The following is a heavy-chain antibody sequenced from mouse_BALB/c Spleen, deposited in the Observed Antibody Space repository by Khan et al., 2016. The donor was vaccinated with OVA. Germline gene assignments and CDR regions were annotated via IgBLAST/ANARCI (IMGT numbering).Heavy chain of an antibody. CDR3: ARGNYYGYYFDY. CDR1: GYSITNGYA. J-gene: IGHJ2*01. V-gene: IGHV3-2*02. CDR2: ISYSGVT. Sequence: EVQLQESGPGLVKPSQSLSLTCTVTGYSITNGYAWNWIRQFPGNKLEWMGYISYSGVTSYTPSLKSRISITRDTSKNQFFLQLNSVTTEDTATYYCARGNYYGYYFDYWGQGTTLTVSS. D-gene: IGHD1-1*01.